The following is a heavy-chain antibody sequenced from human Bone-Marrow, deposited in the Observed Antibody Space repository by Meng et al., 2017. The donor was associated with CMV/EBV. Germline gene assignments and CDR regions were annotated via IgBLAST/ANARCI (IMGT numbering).Heavy chain of an antibody. CDR3: VKDRTTEDYYYGMDV. CDR1: GFTFSSFG. D-gene: IGHD1-1*01. CDR2: IWYDGKSK. J-gene: IGHJ6*02. Sequence: GESLKISCAASGFTFSSFGMHWVRQAPGKGLEWVALIWYDGKSKYYSDSVKGRFTIFRDNSKDALYLQMNSLRAEDTAIYYCVKDRTTEDYYYGMDVWGQGTTVTVSS. V-gene: IGHV3-33*06.